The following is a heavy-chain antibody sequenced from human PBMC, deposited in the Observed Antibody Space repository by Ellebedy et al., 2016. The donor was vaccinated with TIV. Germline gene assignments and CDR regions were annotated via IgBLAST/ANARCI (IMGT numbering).Heavy chain of an antibody. D-gene: IGHD5-18*01. V-gene: IGHV1-3*01. CDR2: IDAGNGNT. J-gene: IGHJ5*02. CDR3: ARATHYYVDTPRVKDLGP. Sequence: AASVQVSCKASGYTFATYAMHWVRQAPGQRLEWMGWIDAGNGNTKYSQKFQGRVTITRDTSASTAYMELSSLRSEQTDVYYCARATHYYVDTPRVKDLGPWGQGTLVTVSS. CDR1: GYTFATYA.